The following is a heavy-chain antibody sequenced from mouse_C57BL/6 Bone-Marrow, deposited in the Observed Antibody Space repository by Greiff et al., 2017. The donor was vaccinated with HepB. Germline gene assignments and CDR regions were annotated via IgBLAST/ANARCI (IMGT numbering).Heavy chain of an antibody. Sequence: VQLQQSGAELVRPGASVTLSCKASGYTFTDYEMHWVKQTPVHGLEWIGAIDPETGGTAYNQKFKGKAILTADKSSSTAYMELRSLTSEDSAVYYCTRADDPNYFDYWGQGTTLTVSS. V-gene: IGHV1-15*01. CDR3: TRADDPNYFDY. CDR1: GYTFTDYE. J-gene: IGHJ2*01. CDR2: IDPETGGT.